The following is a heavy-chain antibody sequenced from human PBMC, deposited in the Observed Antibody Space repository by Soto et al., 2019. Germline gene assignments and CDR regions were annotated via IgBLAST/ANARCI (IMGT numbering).Heavy chain of an antibody. CDR1: GGSVSSGSYY. V-gene: IGHV4-61*01. J-gene: IGHJ4*02. CDR2: IYYSGST. Sequence: SQTLSLTCTVSGGSVSSGSYYWSWIRQPPGKGLEWIGYIYYSGSTNYNPSLKSRVTISVDTSKNKFSLKLSSVTAADTAVYYCARLPASGYYPYYFDYWGQGTLVTVSS. CDR3: ARLPASGYYPYYFDY. D-gene: IGHD3-22*01.